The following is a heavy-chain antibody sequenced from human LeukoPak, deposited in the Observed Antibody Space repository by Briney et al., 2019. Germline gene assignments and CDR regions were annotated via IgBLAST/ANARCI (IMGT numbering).Heavy chain of an antibody. V-gene: IGHV4-59*01. CDR3: ARAEEGFDY. CDR1: GGSISRYY. Sequence: SETLSLTCTVSGGSISRYYWSWVRQPPGKGLERIGYIYDSGSTKYNPSLTRRGTISVETCKKKFSLKLSSASAADTAVYYCARAEEGFDYWGQGTLVTVSS. CDR2: IYDSGST. J-gene: IGHJ4*02.